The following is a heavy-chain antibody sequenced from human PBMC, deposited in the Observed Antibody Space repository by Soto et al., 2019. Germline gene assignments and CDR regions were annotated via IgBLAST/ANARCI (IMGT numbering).Heavy chain of an antibody. CDR2: FIPLFGTP. CDR3: ARCLTVYSAVLHYSYAMDV. D-gene: IGHD2-8*01. CDR1: GGTFKSYV. J-gene: IGHJ6*02. V-gene: IGHV1-69*01. Sequence: QVQLVQSGAEVKKPGSSVKVSCKASGGTFKSYVFSWVRQAPGQGLEWMGGFIPLFGTPNYAQKFQGRVTITADESTSTVYMDMSSLISEDSAVYYCARCLTVYSAVLHYSYAMDVWGQGTTVTVSS.